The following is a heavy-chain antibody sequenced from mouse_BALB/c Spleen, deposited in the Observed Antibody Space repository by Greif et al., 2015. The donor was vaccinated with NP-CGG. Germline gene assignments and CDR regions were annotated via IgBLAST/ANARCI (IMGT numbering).Heavy chain of an antibody. CDR1: GYTVTSYT. D-gene: IGHD4-1*01. Sequence: QVTLKVCGAELARPGASVKMSCNASGYTVTSYTMHWVKQRPGQGLEWIGYINPSSGYTNYNQKFKDKATLTADKSSSTAYMQLSSLTSEDSAVYYCARWDGAYWGQGTLVTVSA. J-gene: IGHJ3*01. V-gene: IGHV1-4*01. CDR3: ARWDGAY. CDR2: INPSSGYT.